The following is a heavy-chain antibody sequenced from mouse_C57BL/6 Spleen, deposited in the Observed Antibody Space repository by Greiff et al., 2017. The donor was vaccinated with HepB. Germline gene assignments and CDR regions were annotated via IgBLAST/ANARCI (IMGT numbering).Heavy chain of an antibody. CDR2: INPNNGGT. CDR1: GYTFTDYN. Sequence: VQLQQSGPELVKPGASVKMSCKASGYTFTDYNMHWVKQSHGKSLEWIGYINPNNGGTSYNQKFKGKATLTVNKSSSTAYMELRSLTSEDSAVYYCARGDYGYDEAFAYWGQGTLVTVSA. V-gene: IGHV1-22*01. D-gene: IGHD2-2*01. CDR3: ARGDYGYDEAFAY. J-gene: IGHJ3*01.